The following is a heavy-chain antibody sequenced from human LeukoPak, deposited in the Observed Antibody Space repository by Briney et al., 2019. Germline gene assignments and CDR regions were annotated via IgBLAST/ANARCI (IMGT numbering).Heavy chain of an antibody. J-gene: IGHJ6*03. CDR1: GYTFTSYD. Sequence: GASVKVSCKASGYTFTSYDINWVRQATGQGLEWMGWMNPNSGNTGYAQKFQGRVTMTRNTSISTAYMELSSLRSEDTAVYYCARLTGWFGELYHYYYMDVWGKGTTVTVSS. V-gene: IGHV1-8*01. CDR2: MNPNSGNT. CDR3: ARLTGWFGELYHYYYMDV. D-gene: IGHD3-10*01.